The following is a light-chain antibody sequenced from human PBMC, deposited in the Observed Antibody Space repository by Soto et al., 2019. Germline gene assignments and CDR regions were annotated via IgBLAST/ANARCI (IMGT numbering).Light chain of an antibody. V-gene: IGKV3-11*01. CDR3: QQSYSTLYT. CDR1: QSIGDN. J-gene: IGKJ2*01. Sequence: EIVLTQSPATLSLSPGERATLSCWASQSIGDNLAWYQQKPGQAPRLLIYAISYRATGIPARFSGSGSGTDFTLTISSLEPEDFAVYYCQQSYSTLYTFGQGTNLEIK. CDR2: AIS.